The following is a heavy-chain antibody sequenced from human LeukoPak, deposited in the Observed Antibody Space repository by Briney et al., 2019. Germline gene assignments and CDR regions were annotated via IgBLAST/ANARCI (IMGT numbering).Heavy chain of an antibody. CDR3: ARHTRKGAAVVLDF. D-gene: IGHD6-25*01. Sequence: SETLSLTCTVSGGSLSGYYWSWIRQPPGKGLEWIAYIHYSGNTNYNPSLKNRVTVSVDTSKTQFSLRLSSVTAADTAVYYCARHTRKGAAVVLDFWGQGTLVTVYS. V-gene: IGHV4-59*08. J-gene: IGHJ4*02. CDR1: GGSLSGYY. CDR2: IHYSGNT.